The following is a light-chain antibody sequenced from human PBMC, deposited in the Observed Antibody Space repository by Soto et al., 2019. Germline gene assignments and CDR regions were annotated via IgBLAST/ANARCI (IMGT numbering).Light chain of an antibody. CDR2: EVS. J-gene: IGLJ1*01. CDR1: SSDVGGYNY. CDR3: SSYTSSSTLVV. V-gene: IGLV2-14*01. Sequence: QSVLTQPASVSGSPGQSITISCTGTSSDVGGYNYVSWYQQHPDKAPKLMIFEVSNRPSGVSNRFSGSKSGNTASLTISGLQAADEADYYCSSYTSSSTLVVFGTGTKVTVL.